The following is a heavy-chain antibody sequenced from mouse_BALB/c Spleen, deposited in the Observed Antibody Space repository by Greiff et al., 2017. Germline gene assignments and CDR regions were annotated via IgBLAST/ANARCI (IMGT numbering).Heavy chain of an antibody. D-gene: IGHD3-1*01. V-gene: IGHV5-6*01. CDR1: GFTFSSYG. CDR3: ARPTSENAMDY. Sequence: EVHLVESGGHLVKPGGSLKLSCAASGFTFSSYGMSWVRQTPDKRLEWVATISSGGSYTYYPDSVKGRFTISRDNAKNTLYLQMSSLKSEDTAMYYCARPTSENAMDYWGQGTSVTVSS. J-gene: IGHJ4*01. CDR2: ISSGGSYT.